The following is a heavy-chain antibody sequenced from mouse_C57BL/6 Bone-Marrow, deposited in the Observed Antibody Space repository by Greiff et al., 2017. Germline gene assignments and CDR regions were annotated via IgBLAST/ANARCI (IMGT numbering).Heavy chain of an antibody. V-gene: IGHV3-6*01. CDR3: ARDTTNYFDY. CDR1: GYSITSGYY. J-gene: IGHJ2*01. D-gene: IGHD1-1*01. Sequence: ESGPGLVKPSQSLSLTCSVTGYSITSGYYWNWIRQFPGNKLEWMGYISYDGSNNYNPSLKNRISITRDTSKNQFFLKLNSVTTEDTATYYCARDTTNYFDYWGQGTTLTVSS. CDR2: ISYDGSN.